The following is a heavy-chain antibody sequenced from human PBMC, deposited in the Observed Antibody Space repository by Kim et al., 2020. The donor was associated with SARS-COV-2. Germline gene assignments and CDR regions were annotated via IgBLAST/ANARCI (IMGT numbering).Heavy chain of an antibody. CDR1: GFTFSSYA. Sequence: GGSLRLSCAASGFTFSSYAMHWVRQAPGKGLEWVAVISYDGSNKYYADSVKGRFTISRDNSKNTLYLQMNSLGAEDTAVYYCARDPTPHFGELLNWGQGTLVTVSS. CDR2: ISYDGSNK. CDR3: ARDPTPHFGELLN. J-gene: IGHJ4*02. V-gene: IGHV3-30-3*01. D-gene: IGHD3-10*01.